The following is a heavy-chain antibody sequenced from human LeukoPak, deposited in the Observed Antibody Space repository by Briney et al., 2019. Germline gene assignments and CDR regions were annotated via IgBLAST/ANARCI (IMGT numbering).Heavy chain of an antibody. CDR1: GGSFSGYY. CDR2: INHSGST. Sequence: SETLSLTCAVYGGSFSGYYWSWIRQPPGKGLEWIGEINHSGSTNYNPSLKSRVTISVDTSKNQFSLKLSSVTAADTAVYYCARGPRLLWSGELSPEYYFDYWGQGTLVTVSS. V-gene: IGHV4-34*01. D-gene: IGHD3-10*01. J-gene: IGHJ4*02. CDR3: ARGPRLLWSGELSPEYYFDY.